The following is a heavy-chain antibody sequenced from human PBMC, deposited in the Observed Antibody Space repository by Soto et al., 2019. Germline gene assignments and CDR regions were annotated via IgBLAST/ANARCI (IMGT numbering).Heavy chain of an antibody. CDR3: ARDSHKYYYDSSGYSHEFDY. V-gene: IGHV1-69*01. CDR1: GGTFSSYA. Sequence: QVQLVQSGAEVKKPGSSVKVSCKASGGTFSSYAISWVRQAPGQGLEWMGGIIPIFGTANYAQKFQGRVTITADESTSTAYMELSSLRSEDTAVYYCARDSHKYYYDSSGYSHEFDYWGQGTLFTVSS. J-gene: IGHJ4*02. CDR2: IIPIFGTA. D-gene: IGHD3-22*01.